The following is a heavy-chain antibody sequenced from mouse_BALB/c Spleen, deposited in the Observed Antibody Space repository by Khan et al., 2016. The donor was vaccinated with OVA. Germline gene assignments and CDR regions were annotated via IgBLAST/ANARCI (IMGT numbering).Heavy chain of an antibody. CDR3: ARRGLREDFDY. CDR2: INPSTAYT. D-gene: IGHD1-1*01. V-gene: IGHV1-7*01. CDR1: GYTFINYW. Sequence: QVQLQQSGAELAKPGASVKMSCKASGYTFINYWILWVKQRPGQGLEWIGYINPSTAYTEYNQNFKDKATLTADKSSRTAYMQLSSLTSEDSAVYYCARRGLREDFDYWGQGTTLTVSS. J-gene: IGHJ2*01.